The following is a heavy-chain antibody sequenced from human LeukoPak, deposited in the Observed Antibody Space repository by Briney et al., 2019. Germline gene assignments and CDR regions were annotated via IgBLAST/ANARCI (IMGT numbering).Heavy chain of an antibody. CDR2: IIPIFGTA. CDR3: QTVTTCDAFDI. CDR1: GGTFSSYA. D-gene: IGHD4-17*01. V-gene: IGHV1-69*01. J-gene: IGHJ3*02. Sequence: SVKVSCKASGGTFSSYAISWVRQAPGQGLEWMGGIIPIFGTANYAQKFQGRVTITADESTSTAYMELSSLRSEDTAVYYCQTVTTCDAFDIWGQGTMVTVSS.